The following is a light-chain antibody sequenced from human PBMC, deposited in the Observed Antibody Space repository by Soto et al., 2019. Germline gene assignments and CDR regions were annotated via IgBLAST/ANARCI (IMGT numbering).Light chain of an antibody. Sequence: QSVLTQPRSVSESPGQAATISCTGTSSDVGGFNYVSWYQQHPGKVPKLMIYDVTKRPSGVPDRFSGSKSGNTASLTISGLQADDEADYYCCSYADSYTSRVFGGGTKLTVL. CDR1: SSDVGGFNY. V-gene: IGLV2-11*01. CDR3: CSYADSYTSRV. J-gene: IGLJ3*02. CDR2: DVT.